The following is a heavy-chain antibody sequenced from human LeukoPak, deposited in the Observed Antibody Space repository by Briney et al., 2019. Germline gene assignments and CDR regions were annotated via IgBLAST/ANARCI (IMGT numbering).Heavy chain of an antibody. CDR2: ISDSGGTT. CDR3: AKEASGYGYYFDY. D-gene: IGHD3-10*01. V-gene: IGHV3-23*01. J-gene: IGHJ4*02. CDR1: GFTFSSFA. Sequence: GGSLRLSCAVSGFTFSSFAMSWVRQAPGKGLEWVSVISDSGGTTFYADSVKGRFTISRDNSKNTLYLQMSSLRAEDTTVYYCAKEASGYGYYFDYWGQGTLVTVSS.